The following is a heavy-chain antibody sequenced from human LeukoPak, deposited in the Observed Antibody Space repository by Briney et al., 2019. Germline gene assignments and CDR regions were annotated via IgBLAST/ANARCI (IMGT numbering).Heavy chain of an antibody. CDR1: GVTFSSYW. V-gene: IGHV3-7*01. Sequence: GGSLRLSCEASGVTFSSYWMSWVRQAPGKGLEWVGNIKPGGNEKYYVDSVKGRFTISRDNAKNSLYLQMNSLRAEETAVYYCAKYSGSPYWYFDLWGRGTLVTVSS. J-gene: IGHJ2*01. CDR3: AKYSGSPYWYFDL. D-gene: IGHD5-12*01. CDR2: IKPGGNEK.